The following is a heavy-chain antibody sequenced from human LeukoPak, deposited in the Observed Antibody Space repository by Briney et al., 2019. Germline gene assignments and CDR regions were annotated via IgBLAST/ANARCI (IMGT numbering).Heavy chain of an antibody. CDR1: GFTFSSYA. CDR2: IYSGGST. D-gene: IGHD6-19*01. J-gene: IGHJ1*01. CDR3: AGSSGWYQAPQYFQH. Sequence: GGSLRFSCAASGFTFSSYAMSWVRQAPGKGLEWVSVIYSGGSTYYADSVKGRFTISRDNSKNTLYLQMNSLRAEDTAVCYCAGSSGWYQAPQYFQHWGQGTLVTVSS. V-gene: IGHV3-53*01.